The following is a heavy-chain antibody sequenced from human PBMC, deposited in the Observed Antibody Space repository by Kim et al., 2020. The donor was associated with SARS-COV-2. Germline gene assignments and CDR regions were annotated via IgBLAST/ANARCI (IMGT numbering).Heavy chain of an antibody. CDR3: ARTHEADSSGWSADY. J-gene: IGHJ4*02. D-gene: IGHD6-19*01. V-gene: IGHV3-30*01. Sequence: ESVKGRFTISRDKSKNTLSLQMNSLRPDDTAMYYCARTHEADSSGWSADYWGQGTLVTVSS.